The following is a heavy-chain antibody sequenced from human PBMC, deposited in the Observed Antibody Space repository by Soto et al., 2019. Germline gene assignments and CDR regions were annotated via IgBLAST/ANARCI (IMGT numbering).Heavy chain of an antibody. CDR1: GFTFSSYE. CDR2: ISSSGSTI. V-gene: IGHV3-48*03. J-gene: IGHJ4*02. Sequence: GGSLRLSCAASGFTFSSYEMNWVRQAPGKGLEWVSYISSSGSTIYYADSVKGRFTISRDNAKNSLYLQMNSLRAEDTAVYYCARDRMGGSSSSYFDYWGQGTLVTVSS. CDR3: ARDRMGGSSSSYFDY. D-gene: IGHD6-6*01.